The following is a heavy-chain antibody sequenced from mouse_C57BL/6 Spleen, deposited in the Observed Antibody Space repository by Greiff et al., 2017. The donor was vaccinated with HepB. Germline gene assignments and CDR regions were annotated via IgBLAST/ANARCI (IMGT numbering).Heavy chain of an antibody. CDR1: GYAFSSSW. CDR2: IYPGDGDT. J-gene: IGHJ3*01. D-gene: IGHD3-2*02. CDR3: ARGGTAQAQAWFAY. V-gene: IGHV1-82*01. Sequence: VQLQQSGPELVKPGASVKISCKASGYAFSSSWMNWVKQRPGKGLEWIGRIYPGDGDTNYNGKFKGKATLTADKSSSTAYMQLSSLTSEDSAVYFCARGGTAQAQAWFAYWGQRTLVTVSA.